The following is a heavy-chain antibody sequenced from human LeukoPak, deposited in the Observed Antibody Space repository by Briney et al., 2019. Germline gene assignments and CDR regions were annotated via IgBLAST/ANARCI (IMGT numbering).Heavy chain of an antibody. CDR2: IYHSGST. D-gene: IGHD3-3*01. CDR3: ARQGGGRITIFGVVIPFDY. V-gene: IGHV4-38-2*01. Sequence: PSETLSLTCAVSGYSISSGYYWVWIRQPPGKGLEWIGSIYHSGSTYYNPSLKSRVTISVDTSKNQFSLKLSSVTAADTAVYYCARQGGGRITIFGVVIPFDYWGQGTLVTVSS. J-gene: IGHJ4*02. CDR1: GYSISSGYY.